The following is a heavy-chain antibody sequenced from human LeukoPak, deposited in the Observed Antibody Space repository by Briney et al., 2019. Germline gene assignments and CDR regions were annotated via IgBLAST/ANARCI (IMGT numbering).Heavy chain of an antibody. CDR3: ARSRWLDAFDY. J-gene: IGHJ4*02. CDR1: GFTFSSYW. D-gene: IGHD6-19*01. CDR2: INSDGSTT. V-gene: IGHV3-74*01. Sequence: GGSLRLSCAASGFTFSSYWMHWVRQAPGKGLVWVSRINSDGSTTNYADSVKGRFTISRDNAKNTLYLQMNSLRADDTAVYYCARSRWLDAFDYWGQGTLVTVSS.